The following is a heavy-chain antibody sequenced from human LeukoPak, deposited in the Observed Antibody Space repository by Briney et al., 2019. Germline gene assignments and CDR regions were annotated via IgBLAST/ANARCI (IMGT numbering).Heavy chain of an antibody. CDR3: ARRHYYDSTRFDP. Sequence: KPSETLSLTCTVSGGSISSYYWSWIRQPPGKGLEWIGYIYYSGSTNYNPSLKSRVTISVDTSKNQFSLKLSSVTAADTAVYYCARRHYYDSTRFDPWGQGTLVTVSS. CDR1: GGSISSYY. V-gene: IGHV4-59*01. J-gene: IGHJ5*02. D-gene: IGHD3-22*01. CDR2: IYYSGST.